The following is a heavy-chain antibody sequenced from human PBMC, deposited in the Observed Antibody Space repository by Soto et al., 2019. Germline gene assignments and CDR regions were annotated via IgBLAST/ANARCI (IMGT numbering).Heavy chain of an antibody. CDR2: IRNKANSYTT. J-gene: IGHJ4*01. D-gene: IGHD1-26*01. CDR1: GFTFSDHY. Sequence: EVQLVESGGGLVQPGGSQRLSCVASGFTFSDHYMDWVRQAPGKGLEWVGRIRNKANSYTTDYAASVKCRFTISRDDSKNSLYLQMNSLKTVETAIYYCARDSGKGAYFDYWGHGTLANVSS. CDR3: ARDSGKGAYFDY. V-gene: IGHV3-72*01.